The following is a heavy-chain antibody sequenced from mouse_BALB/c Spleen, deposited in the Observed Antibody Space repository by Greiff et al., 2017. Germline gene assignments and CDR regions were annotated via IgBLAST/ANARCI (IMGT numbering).Heavy chain of an antibody. Sequence: EVKLVESGGGLVQPGGSRKLSCAASGFTFSSFGMHWVRQAPEKGLEWVAYISSGGSYTYYPDSVKGRFTISRDNAKNTLYLQMSSLKSEDTAMYYCARKEFAYWGQGTLVTVSA. CDR2: ISSGGSYT. V-gene: IGHV5-6*03. J-gene: IGHJ3*01. CDR3: ARKEFAY. CDR1: GFTFSSFG.